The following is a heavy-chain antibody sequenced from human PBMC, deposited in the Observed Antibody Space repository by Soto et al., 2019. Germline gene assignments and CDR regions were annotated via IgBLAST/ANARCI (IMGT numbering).Heavy chain of an antibody. CDR1: GFTFSSYE. D-gene: IGHD3-10*01. CDR3: AVRGVIITDYYYYYGMDV. CDR2: ISSSGSTI. J-gene: IGHJ6*02. Sequence: EVQLVESGGGLVQPGGSLRLSCAAFGFTFSSYEMNWIRQAPGKGLEWVSYISSSGSTIYYADSVKGRFTISRDNAKNSLYLQMNSLRAEDTAVYYCAVRGVIITDYYYYYGMDVWGQGTTVTVSS. V-gene: IGHV3-48*03.